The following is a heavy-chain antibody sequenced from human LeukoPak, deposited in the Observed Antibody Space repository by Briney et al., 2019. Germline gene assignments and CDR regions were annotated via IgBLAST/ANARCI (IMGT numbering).Heavy chain of an antibody. J-gene: IGHJ3*02. CDR2: IYYSGST. CDR3: ARAHSGSYWRNAFDI. CDR1: GGSISSYY. D-gene: IGHD1-26*01. V-gene: IGHV4-59*01. Sequence: SETLSLTCTVSGGSISSYYWSWIRQPPGEGLEWIGYIYYSGSTNYSPSLKSRVTISVDTSKNQFSLKLSSVTAADTAVYYCARAHSGSYWRNAFDIWGQGTMVTVSS.